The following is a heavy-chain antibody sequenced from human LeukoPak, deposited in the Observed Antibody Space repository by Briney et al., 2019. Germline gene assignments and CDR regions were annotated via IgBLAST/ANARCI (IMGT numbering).Heavy chain of an antibody. V-gene: IGHV3-30*19. Sequence: GGSLRLSCAASGFTFSSYGMHGVRQAPGKGLEWVAVISSDGSNKYYAHSVKGRFTVSRDNSKNTLYLQMNSLRAEDTAVYYCARDSTIFGVVYREVGAFDIWGQGTMVTVSS. CDR2: ISSDGSNK. CDR1: GFTFSSYG. CDR3: ARDSTIFGVVYREVGAFDI. J-gene: IGHJ3*02. D-gene: IGHD3-3*01.